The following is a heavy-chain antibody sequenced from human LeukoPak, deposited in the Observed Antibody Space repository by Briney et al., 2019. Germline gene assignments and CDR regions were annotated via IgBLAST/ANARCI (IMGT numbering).Heavy chain of an antibody. CDR3: ARTTSGGLYYFDY. Sequence: GESLKTSCKGSGYSFTNYWIGWVRQMPGKGLEWLGIIYPGDSDTRYSPSFQGQVTISADKSISTAYLQWSSLKASDTAMYYCARTTSGGLYYFDYWGQGTLVTVSS. D-gene: IGHD3-10*01. J-gene: IGHJ4*02. CDR2: IYPGDSDT. V-gene: IGHV5-51*01. CDR1: GYSFTNYW.